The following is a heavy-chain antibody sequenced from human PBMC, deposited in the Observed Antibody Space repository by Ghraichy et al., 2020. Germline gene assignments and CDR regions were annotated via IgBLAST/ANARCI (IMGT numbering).Heavy chain of an antibody. J-gene: IGHJ6*02. Sequence: GSLRLSCVGSGFTFSGYSMNWVRQSPGKGLEWVSYITISSRTIFYADSVKGRFTISRDNAQNSLHLQMNSLRDEDTAEYYCARGSKVVRFYYYDGMDVWGRGTTVTVA. D-gene: IGHD4-23*01. CDR3: ARGSKVVRFYYYDGMDV. CDR1: GFTFSGYS. CDR2: ITISSRTI. V-gene: IGHV3-48*02.